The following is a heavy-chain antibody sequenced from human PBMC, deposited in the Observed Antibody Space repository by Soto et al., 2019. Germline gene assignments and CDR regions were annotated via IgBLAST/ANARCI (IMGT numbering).Heavy chain of an antibody. CDR2: VSGDGRST. Sequence: GGSLRLSCAASGFTFDNYAMTWVRQAPGKGLEWVSGVSGDGRSTYYADSLKGRFTISRDNSENTLYLQMNSLRVEDTAVDYCAARGFKVPAARLEYFYVDVWGKGTTVTVSS. CDR1: GFTFDNYA. V-gene: IGHV3-23*01. CDR3: AARGFKVPAARLEYFYVDV. D-gene: IGHD2-2*01. J-gene: IGHJ6*03.